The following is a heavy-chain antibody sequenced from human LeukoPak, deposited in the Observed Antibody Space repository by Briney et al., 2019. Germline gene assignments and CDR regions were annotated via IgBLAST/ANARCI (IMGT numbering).Heavy chain of an antibody. D-gene: IGHD2-15*01. Sequence: GGSLRLSCAASGFTFSIYAMSWVRLAPGKGLEWVSSICGGGDTTYYADSVKGRFTVSRDTSKNTLYLQMDGLRAEDMATYYCAKGRGGSCYSGLDSWGQGTLVTVSS. CDR1: GFTFSIYA. CDR2: ICGGGDTT. V-gene: IGHV3-23*01. J-gene: IGHJ4*02. CDR3: AKGRGGSCYSGLDS.